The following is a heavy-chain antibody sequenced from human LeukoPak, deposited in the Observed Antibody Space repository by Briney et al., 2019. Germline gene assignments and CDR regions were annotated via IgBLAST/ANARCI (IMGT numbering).Heavy chain of an antibody. CDR2: ISTSGGST. J-gene: IGHJ4*02. CDR1: GFTFSSYA. D-gene: IGHD3-10*01. Sequence: GGSLRLSCAASGFTFSSYAMGWVRQAPAQGLEWVSAISTSGGSTYYADSVKGRFTISRDNFKNTLYLQMNSLRAEDTAVYYCAKKLAGSYYNPYDYWGQGTLVTVSS. CDR3: AKKLAGSYYNPYDY. V-gene: IGHV3-23*01.